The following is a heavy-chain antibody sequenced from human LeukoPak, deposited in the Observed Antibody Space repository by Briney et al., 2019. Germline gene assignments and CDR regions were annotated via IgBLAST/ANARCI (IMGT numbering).Heavy chain of an antibody. CDR1: GFTFSSYA. CDR3: AKDRRGYSGYGYDYYGMDV. Sequence: GGSLRLSCTASGFTFSSYAMSWVRQPPGKGLEWVSLISGGGDSTYYADSVKGRFTISRDNSKNTLYLEMNSLRAEDTAVYYCAKDRRGYSGYGYDYYGMDVWGQGTTVTVSS. V-gene: IGHV3-23*01. CDR2: ISGGGDST. J-gene: IGHJ6*02. D-gene: IGHD5-12*01.